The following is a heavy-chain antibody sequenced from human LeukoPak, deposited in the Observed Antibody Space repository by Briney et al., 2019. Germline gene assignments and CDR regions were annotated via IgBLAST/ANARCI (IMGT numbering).Heavy chain of an antibody. D-gene: IGHD1-26*01. CDR2: INWNGDNT. CDR3: ARDPYSGNYGDYYYYYMDV. V-gene: IGHV3-20*04. Sequence: GGSLRLSCAASGFTFVDFGMNWVRQVPGKGLEWVSGINWNGDNTGYADSVKGRFTISRDNARNSLYLQMNSLRVEDTAVYYCARDPYSGNYGDYYYYYMDVWGKGTTVTISS. CDR1: GFTFVDFG. J-gene: IGHJ6*03.